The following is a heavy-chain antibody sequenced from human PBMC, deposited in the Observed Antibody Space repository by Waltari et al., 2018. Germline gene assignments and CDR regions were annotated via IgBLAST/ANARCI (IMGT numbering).Heavy chain of an antibody. V-gene: IGHV3-21*01. CDR2: ISRNSDYI. CDR3: ARDWSLSFDY. D-gene: IGHD2-8*02. Sequence: EVLLVESGGGLVKSGGSLRLSCVASGFTFSDFSMNWVRQAPGKGLEWVASISRNSDYIYYADSLEGRFTISRDNAKNSLYLQMNSLRAEDTALYYCARDWSLSFDYWGQGSLITVSS. CDR1: GFTFSDFS. J-gene: IGHJ4*02.